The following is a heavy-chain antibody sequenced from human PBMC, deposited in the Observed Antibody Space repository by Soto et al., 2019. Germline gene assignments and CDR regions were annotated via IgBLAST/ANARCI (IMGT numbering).Heavy chain of an antibody. CDR3: TSTWGVLRYFDN. V-gene: IGHV3-72*01. J-gene: IGHJ4*02. D-gene: IGHD3-10*01. CDR2: IRKKAYSYTT. Sequence: VQLVESGGGLVQPGGSLRLSCSASGFTFSDHSMAWVRQAPGKGLEWVGRIRKKAYSYTTEYAAAVKDRFTIARDDSRSSVYLQMNSQKIEDTAVYYCTSTWGVLRYFDNWGQGTLVTVSS. CDR1: GFTFSDHS.